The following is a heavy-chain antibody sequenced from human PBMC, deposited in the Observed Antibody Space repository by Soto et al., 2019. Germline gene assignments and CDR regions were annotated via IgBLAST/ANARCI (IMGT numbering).Heavy chain of an antibody. J-gene: IGHJ6*02. CDR3: ASGYYDSSGYLTRNYYGMDV. CDR1: GYTFTSYG. Sequence: ASVKVSCKASGYTFTSYGISWVRQAPGQGLEWMGWISAYNGNTNYAQKLQGRVTMTTDTSTSTAYMELRSLRSDDTAVYYCASGYYDSSGYLTRNYYGMDVWGQGTTVTVSS. CDR2: ISAYNGNT. V-gene: IGHV1-18*01. D-gene: IGHD3-22*01.